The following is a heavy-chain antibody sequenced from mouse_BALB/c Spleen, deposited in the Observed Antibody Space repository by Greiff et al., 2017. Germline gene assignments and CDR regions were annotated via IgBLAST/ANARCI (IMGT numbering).Heavy chain of an antibody. CDR1: GFSLTSYG. CDR3: ARDEGILNYYAMDY. V-gene: IGHV2-9*02. CDR2: IWAGGST. J-gene: IGHJ4*01. Sequence: QVHVKQSGPGLVAPSQSLSITCTVSGFSLTSYGVHWVRQPPGKGLEWLGVIWAGGSTNYNSALMSRLSISKDNSKSQVFLKMNSLQTDDTAMYYCARDEGILNYYAMDYWGQGTSVTVSS.